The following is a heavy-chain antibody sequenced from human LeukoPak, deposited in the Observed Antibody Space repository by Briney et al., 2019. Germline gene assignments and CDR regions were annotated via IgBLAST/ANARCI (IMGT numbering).Heavy chain of an antibody. V-gene: IGHV3-30*02. Sequence: GGSLRLSRAASGFTFSSYGMHWVRQAPGKGLEWVAFIRYDGSNKYYADSVKGRFTISRDNSKNTLYLQMNSLRAEDTAVYYCAKTPYSLDYFDYWGQGTLVTVPS. CDR3: AKTPYSLDYFDY. J-gene: IGHJ4*02. CDR1: GFTFSSYG. CDR2: IRYDGSNK. D-gene: IGHD6-13*01.